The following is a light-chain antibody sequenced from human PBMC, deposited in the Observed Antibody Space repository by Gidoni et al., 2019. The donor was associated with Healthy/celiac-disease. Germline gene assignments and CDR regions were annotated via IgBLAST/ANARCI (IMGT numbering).Light chain of an antibody. Sequence: EIVKTQSPATLSVSPGERATLSCRASQSVSSNLAWYQQKPGQDPRLLIYGAATRATGIPARFSGSGSGTEFTLTISSLQSEDFAVYYCQQYNNWPLTFGGGTKVEIK. CDR3: QQYNNWPLT. CDR2: GAA. V-gene: IGKV3-15*01. CDR1: QSVSSN. J-gene: IGKJ4*01.